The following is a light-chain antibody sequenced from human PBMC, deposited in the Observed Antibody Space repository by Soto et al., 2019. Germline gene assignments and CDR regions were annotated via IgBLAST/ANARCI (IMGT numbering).Light chain of an antibody. V-gene: IGKV4-1*01. CDR1: QSVLNTSKNKSC. CDR2: WAS. Sequence: DIVMTQSPDSLAVSPGERATINCKSSQSVLNTSKNKSCLAWYQQKPGQPPKLLIFWASARESGVPDRFSGSGSGTDFILTISSLQAEDVAVYYCQQYHFNPVTFGGGTKVEI. J-gene: IGKJ4*01. CDR3: QQYHFNPVT.